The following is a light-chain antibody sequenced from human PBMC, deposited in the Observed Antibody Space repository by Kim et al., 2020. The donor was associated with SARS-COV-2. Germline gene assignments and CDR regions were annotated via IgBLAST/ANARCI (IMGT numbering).Light chain of an antibody. CDR3: NSRDSSGDHVV. V-gene: IGLV3-19*01. CDR2: GKY. J-gene: IGLJ3*02. CDR1: SLRNYY. Sequence: ALGQTVRLTCQGDSLRNYYATWYQQRPGQAPVLVLYGKYNRPSGIPDRFSGSASGNTASLTITGAQAEDEAEYYCNSRDSSGDHVVFGGGTQLTVL.